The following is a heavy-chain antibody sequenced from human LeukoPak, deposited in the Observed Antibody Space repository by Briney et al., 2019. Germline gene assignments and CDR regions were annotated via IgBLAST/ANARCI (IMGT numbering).Heavy chain of an antibody. CDR2: IYYSGST. D-gene: IGHD6-19*01. CDR3: ASSGASSGWYFDY. CDR1: GGSISSGDYY. Sequence: SQTLSLTCTVSGGSISSGDYYWSWIRQPPGKGLEWIGYIYYSGSTNYNPSLKSRVTISVDTSKNQFSLKLSSVTAAGTAVYYCASSGASSGWYFDYWGQGTLVTVSS. V-gene: IGHV4-61*08. J-gene: IGHJ4*02.